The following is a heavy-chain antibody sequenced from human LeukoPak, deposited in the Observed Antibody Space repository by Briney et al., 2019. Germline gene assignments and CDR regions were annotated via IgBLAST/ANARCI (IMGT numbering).Heavy chain of an antibody. CDR1: GFTFSSYS. V-gene: IGHV3-48*02. Sequence: GGSLRLSCAASGFTFSSYSMNWVRQAPGKGREWVSFIISDSSAIYYADSVKGRYTISRDNAENSLSLQMNSLRDEDTAVYYCARAPLVRGLIPPFDYWGQGTLVSVSS. CDR2: IISDSSAI. D-gene: IGHD3-10*01. CDR3: ARAPLVRGLIPPFDY. J-gene: IGHJ4*02.